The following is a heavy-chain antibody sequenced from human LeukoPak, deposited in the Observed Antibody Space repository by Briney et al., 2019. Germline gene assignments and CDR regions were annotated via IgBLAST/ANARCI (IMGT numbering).Heavy chain of an antibody. J-gene: IGHJ6*03. CDR1: GYTFTSYG. V-gene: IGHV1-18*01. CDR3: ARDPQAYYYYYMDV. CDR2: ISAYNGNT. Sequence: GASVKVSCKASGYTFTSYGISWVRQAPGQGLEWMGWISAYNGNTNYAQKLQGRVTVTTDTSTSTAYMELRSLRSDDTAVYYCARDPQAYYYYYMDVWGKGTTVTVSS.